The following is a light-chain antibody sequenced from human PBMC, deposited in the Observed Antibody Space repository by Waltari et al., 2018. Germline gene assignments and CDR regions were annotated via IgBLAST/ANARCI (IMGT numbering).Light chain of an antibody. J-gene: IGLJ2*01. CDR2: GGS. CDR1: XXDVGSXXL. CDR3: CSYAGSHVV. V-gene: IGLV2-23*01. Sequence: QSALTQPASVSXSPGQSITISXTGTXXDVGSXXLVACYLQQTGKAPKLMIYGGSKRSSWVSSRVSGGKCGNTASLTISGLQAEDEADYYCCSYAGSHVVFGGGTKLTVL.